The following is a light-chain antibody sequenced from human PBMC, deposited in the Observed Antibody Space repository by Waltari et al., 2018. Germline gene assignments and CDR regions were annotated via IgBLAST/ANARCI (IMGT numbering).Light chain of an antibody. CDR1: QGISSC. CDR2: EAS. J-gene: IGKJ1*01. V-gene: IGKV1-12*01. Sequence: DIQMTQSPSSLSASVGDGVTIACRASQGISSCLAWYQQKPGKAPNLLIYEASSLQSGVPSRFSGSGTGTDFTLTISSLQPEDFATYYCQQYSSLPWTFGQGTKVEIK. CDR3: QQYSSLPWT.